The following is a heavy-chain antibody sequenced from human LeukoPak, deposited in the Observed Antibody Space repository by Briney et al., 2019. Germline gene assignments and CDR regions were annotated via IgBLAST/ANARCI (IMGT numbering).Heavy chain of an antibody. Sequence: SQTLSLTCAISGDSVSSNSAAWNWIRQSPSRGLEWLGRTYYRSKWYNDYAVSVKSRITVSPDTSKNQFSLKLSSVTAADTAVYYCARLLPMVRGVTNWFDPWGQGTLVTVSS. CDR2: TYYRSKWYN. V-gene: IGHV6-1*01. CDR1: GDSVSSNSAA. J-gene: IGHJ5*02. D-gene: IGHD3-10*01. CDR3: ARLLPMVRGVTNWFDP.